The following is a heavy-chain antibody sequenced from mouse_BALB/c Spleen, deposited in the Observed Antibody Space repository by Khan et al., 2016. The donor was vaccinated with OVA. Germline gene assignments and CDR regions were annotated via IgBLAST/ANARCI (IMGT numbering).Heavy chain of an antibody. D-gene: IGHD2-14*01. Sequence: QVQLQQSGAELARPGASVKMSCKASGYTFTTYTMHWVQQRPGQGLEWIGYINPSNGYTNYTQKFKDKSTLTADKSSSTAYMQLSSLTSDYSAVYYCAREGAYYRSDGWFSYWGQGTLVTVSA. CDR2: INPSNGYT. CDR1: GYTFTTYT. V-gene: IGHV1-4*01. J-gene: IGHJ3*01. CDR3: AREGAYYRSDGWFSY.